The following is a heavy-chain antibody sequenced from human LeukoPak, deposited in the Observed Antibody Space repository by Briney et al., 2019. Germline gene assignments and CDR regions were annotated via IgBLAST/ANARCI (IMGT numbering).Heavy chain of an antibody. CDR1: GFTFSNYW. J-gene: IGHJ4*02. D-gene: IGHD2/OR15-2a*01. V-gene: IGHV3-74*03. CDR2: INSDGSGA. Sequence: GGSLRLSCAASGFTFSNYWMHGVRHAPGKGLVWVSRINSDGSGAMYADSVQGRFTISRDNGKNTLYLQMNSLRAEDTAVYYCARGYFGPDCRGQGTLVTVSS. CDR3: ARGYFGPDC.